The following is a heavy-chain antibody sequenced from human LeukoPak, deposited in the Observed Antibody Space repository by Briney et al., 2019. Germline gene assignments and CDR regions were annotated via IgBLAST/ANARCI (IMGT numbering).Heavy chain of an antibody. V-gene: IGHV4-39*07. CDR1: GGSISSSSYY. CDR2: IYYSGST. D-gene: IGHD3-22*01. J-gene: IGHJ3*02. Sequence: SETLSLTCTVSGGSISSSSYYWGWIRQPPGKGLEWIGSIYYSGSTYYNPSLKSRVTISVDTSKNQFSLKLSSVTAADTAVYYCARARSGGYYDSSGYYQGDAFDIWGQGTMVTVSS. CDR3: ARARSGGYYDSSGYYQGDAFDI.